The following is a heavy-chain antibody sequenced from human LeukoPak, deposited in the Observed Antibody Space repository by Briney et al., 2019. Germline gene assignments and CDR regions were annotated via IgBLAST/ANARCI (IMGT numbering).Heavy chain of an antibody. CDR1: GFTFGDYA. D-gene: IGHD5-24*01. V-gene: IGHV3-49*04. CDR3: SRGRTWLQFSR. J-gene: IGHJ4*02. Sequence: GVSLRLSCIGSGFTFGDYAMTWVRQAPGKGLEGGGFSRSKAYGGTTEYAASVKGRFTISRDDSKSIAYLQMNSLKTEDTALYYCSRGRTWLQFSRWGQGTLVTVSS. CDR2: SRSKAYGGTT.